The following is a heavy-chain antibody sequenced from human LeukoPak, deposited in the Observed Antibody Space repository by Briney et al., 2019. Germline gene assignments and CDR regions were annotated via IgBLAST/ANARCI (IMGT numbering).Heavy chain of an antibody. CDR2: IYYSGST. CDR1: GGSISGYY. CDR3: ARGGLENAYHSNDGFDF. D-gene: IGHD3-16*01. V-gene: IGHV4-59*01. Sequence: PSETLSLTCIVSGGSISGYYWSWIRQSPGKGLEWIGYIYYSGSTKFNPSLKSRVTMSVDTSKNQFSLKLSSVSAADTAVYYCARGGLENAYHSNDGFDFWGQGTMVAVSS. J-gene: IGHJ3*01.